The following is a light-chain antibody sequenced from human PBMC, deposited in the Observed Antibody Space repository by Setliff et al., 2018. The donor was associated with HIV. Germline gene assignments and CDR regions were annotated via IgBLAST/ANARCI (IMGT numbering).Light chain of an antibody. V-gene: IGLV2-23*02. CDR2: EVS. Sequence: QSVLTQPASVSGSPGQSITISCTGTSSDVGSYNLVSWYQQHPGKAPKLMIYEVSKRPSGVSNRFSGSKSGNTASLTISGLQAEDEADYYCCSYAGSSTFLDVFGTGTKVTVV. CDR1: SSDVGSYNL. CDR3: CSYAGSSTFLDV. J-gene: IGLJ1*01.